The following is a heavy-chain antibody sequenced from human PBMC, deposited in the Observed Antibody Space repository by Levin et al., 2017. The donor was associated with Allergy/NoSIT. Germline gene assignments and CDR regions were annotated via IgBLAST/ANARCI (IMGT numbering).Heavy chain of an antibody. Sequence: SQTLSLTCAVAGGSISSGGYSWSWIRQPPGKGLEWIGYIYHSGSTYYNPSLKSRVTMSVDRSKNQFSLKLTSVTAADTAGYYCARTVATDLDTRYYFDYWGQGTLVTVSS. J-gene: IGHJ4*02. D-gene: IGHD4-23*01. CDR1: GGSISSGGYS. V-gene: IGHV4-30-2*01. CDR2: IYHSGST. CDR3: ARTVATDLDTRYYFDY.